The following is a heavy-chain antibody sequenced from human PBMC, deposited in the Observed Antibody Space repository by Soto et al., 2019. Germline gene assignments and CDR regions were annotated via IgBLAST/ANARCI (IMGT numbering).Heavy chain of an antibody. CDR1: GFTFTSSA. CDR3: AAAYVDTATSCYFDY. D-gene: IGHD5-18*01. CDR2: IVVGSGNT. V-gene: IGHV1-58*01. J-gene: IGHJ4*02. Sequence: VKVSCKASGFTFTSSAVQWVRQARGQRLEWIGWIVVGSGNTNYAQKFQERVTITRDMSTSTAYMELSSLRSEDTAVYYCAAAYVDTATSCYFDYWGQGTLVTVSS.